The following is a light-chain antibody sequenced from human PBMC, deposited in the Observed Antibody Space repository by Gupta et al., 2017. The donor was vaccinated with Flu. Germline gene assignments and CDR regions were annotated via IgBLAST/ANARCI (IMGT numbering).Light chain of an antibody. CDR2: KDS. CDR1: ALPKQN. J-gene: IGLJ3*02. V-gene: IGLV3-25*02. CDR3: QTADSSGALGV. Sequence: YELTQPPSVSVSPGQTARITCSGDALPKQNTYWYQQKPGQAPVLVIFKDSERPSGIPERFSGSSSGSTVALTIRGVQAEDEADYFCQTADSSGALGVFGGGTKLTVL.